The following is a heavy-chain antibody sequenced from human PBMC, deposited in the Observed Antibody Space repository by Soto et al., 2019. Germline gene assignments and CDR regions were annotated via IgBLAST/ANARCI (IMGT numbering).Heavy chain of an antibody. CDR2: IIPVFGTP. CDR3: ARDLEFRDGNISHLDF. Sequence: QVHLLQSGAEVKKPGSSVKVSCKASGGTFRNHVFNWVRQAPGQGLEWMGGIIPVFGTPNYAQKFQGRFTITADESTSTVCMELSSLKSEDTAVYYCARDLEFRDGNISHLDFWGQGTLVTVSS. CDR1: GGTFRNHV. V-gene: IGHV1-69*01. D-gene: IGHD3-10*01. J-gene: IGHJ4*02.